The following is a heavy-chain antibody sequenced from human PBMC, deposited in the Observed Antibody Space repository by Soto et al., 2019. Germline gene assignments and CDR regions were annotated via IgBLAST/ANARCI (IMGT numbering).Heavy chain of an antibody. CDR3: ARDRELTGTTLVRWFDP. J-gene: IGHJ5*02. Sequence: SETLSLTCTVSGGSISSYYWSWIRQPAGKGLEWIGRIYTSGGTNYNPSLKSRVTMSVDTSKNQFSLKLSSVTAADTAVYYCARDRELTGTTLVRWFDPWGQGTLVTVSS. CDR2: IYTSGGT. CDR1: GGSISSYY. D-gene: IGHD1-7*01. V-gene: IGHV4-4*07.